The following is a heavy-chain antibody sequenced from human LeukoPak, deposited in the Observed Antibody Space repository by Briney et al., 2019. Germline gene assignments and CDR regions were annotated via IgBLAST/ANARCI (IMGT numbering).Heavy chain of an antibody. D-gene: IGHD3-9*01. V-gene: IGHV4-38-2*02. Sequence: PSETLSLTCTVSGYSISSGYYWGWIRQPPGKGLEWIGSTYHSGSTYYNPSLRSRVTISVDTSKNQFSLKLSSVTAADTAVYYCARDGMRNDILTGYYKASAEYYYYMDVWGKGTTVTVSS. CDR2: TYHSGST. CDR3: ARDGMRNDILTGYYKASAEYYYYMDV. CDR1: GYSISSGYY. J-gene: IGHJ6*03.